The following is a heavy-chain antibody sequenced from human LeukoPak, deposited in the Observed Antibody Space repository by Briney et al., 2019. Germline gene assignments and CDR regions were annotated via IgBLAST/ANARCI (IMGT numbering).Heavy chain of an antibody. CDR3: ARGLSGWDDPGPSTGNAFDI. CDR2: ISYDGSNK. D-gene: IGHD6-19*01. J-gene: IGHJ3*02. CDR1: GFTFSSYA. V-gene: IGHV3-30*04. Sequence: PGGSLRLSCAASGFTFSSYAMHWVRQAPGKGLEWVAVISYDGSNKYYADSVKGRFTISRDNSKNTLYLQMNSLRAEDTAVYYCARGLSGWDDPGPSTGNAFDIWGQGTMVTVSS.